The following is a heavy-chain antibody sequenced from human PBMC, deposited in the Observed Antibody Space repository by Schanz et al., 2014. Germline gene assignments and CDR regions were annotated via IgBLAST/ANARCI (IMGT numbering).Heavy chain of an antibody. CDR3: AKDQLANYRGSGYNWFDP. CDR2: IRGSGGST. CDR1: GFTFSSYW. J-gene: IGHJ5*02. V-gene: IGHV3-23*04. Sequence: EVQLVESGGGLVQPGGSLRLSCAASGFTFSSYWMSWVRQAPGKGLKWVSGIRGSGGSTYYADSVKGRFSVSRDNSKNTLYLQMNSLRADDTAVYYCAKDQLANYRGSGYNWFDPWGQGTLVTVSS. D-gene: IGHD3-10*01.